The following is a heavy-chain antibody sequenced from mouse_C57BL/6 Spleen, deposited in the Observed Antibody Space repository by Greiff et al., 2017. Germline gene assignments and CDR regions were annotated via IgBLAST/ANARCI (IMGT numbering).Heavy chain of an antibody. V-gene: IGHV1-50*01. D-gene: IGHD1-1*01. Sequence: QVQLQQPGAELVKPGASVKLSCKASGYTFTSYWMHWVKQRPGQGLEWIGEIDPSDSYTNYNQKFKGKATLTVDTSSSTAYMQLSGLTSEDSAVYYCAGRFTTVVDFDYWGQGTTLTVSS. CDR1: GYTFTSYW. J-gene: IGHJ2*01. CDR3: AGRFTTVVDFDY. CDR2: IDPSDSYT.